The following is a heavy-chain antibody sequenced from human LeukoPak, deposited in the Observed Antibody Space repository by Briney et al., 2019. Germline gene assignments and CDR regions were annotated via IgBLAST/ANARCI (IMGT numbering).Heavy chain of an antibody. Sequence: SETLSLTCTVSGGSISSSSYYWGWIRQPPGKGLEWIGSIYYSGSTYYNPSLKSRVTISVDTSKNQFSLKLSSVTAADTAVYYCATQETTTDYWGQGTLVTDSS. D-gene: IGHD4-17*01. CDR2: IYYSGST. J-gene: IGHJ4*02. V-gene: IGHV4-39*01. CDR1: GGSISSSSYY. CDR3: ATQETTTDY.